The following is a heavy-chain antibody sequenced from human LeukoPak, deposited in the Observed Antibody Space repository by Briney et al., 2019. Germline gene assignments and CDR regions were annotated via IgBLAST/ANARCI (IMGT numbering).Heavy chain of an antibody. V-gene: IGHV3-7*01. D-gene: IGHD6-6*01. CDR1: GFTFSTYW. Sequence: GRSLRLSCAASGFTFSTYWMNWFRQTPGKLLEWGAKIKADGGEKDHVASVKCRFTFSRDNTNNSLYLQMNTLRAEHTAVYYCARGGAARPDFWGQGTLVTVSS. J-gene: IGHJ4*02. CDR2: IKADGGEK. CDR3: ARGGAARPDF.